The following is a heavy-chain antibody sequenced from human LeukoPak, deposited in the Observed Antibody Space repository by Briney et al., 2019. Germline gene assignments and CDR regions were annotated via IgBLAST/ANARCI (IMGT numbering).Heavy chain of an antibody. Sequence: PGGSLRLSCAASGFTFSSYAMSWVRQAPGKGLEWVSAISGSGGSTYYADSVKGRFTISRDNSKNTLYLQMNSLRAEDTAVYYCAKGSKYCSGGSCYGGGTQYYFDYWGQGTLVTVSS. CDR2: ISGSGGST. J-gene: IGHJ4*02. D-gene: IGHD2-15*01. V-gene: IGHV3-23*01. CDR3: AKGSKYCSGGSCYGGGTQYYFDY. CDR1: GFTFSSYA.